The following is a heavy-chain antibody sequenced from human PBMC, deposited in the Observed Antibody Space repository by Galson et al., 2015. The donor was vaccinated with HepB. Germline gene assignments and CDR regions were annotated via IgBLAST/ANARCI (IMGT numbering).Heavy chain of an antibody. CDR1: GFTFSSYA. D-gene: IGHD6-19*01. Sequence: SLRLSCAASGFTFSSYAMSWVRQAPGKGLEWVSAISGSGGSTYYADSVKGRFTISRDNSKNTLYLQMNSLRAEDTAVYYCAKFNWVGSGWVLGLGFDYWGQGTLVTVSS. CDR3: AKFNWVGSGWVLGLGFDY. V-gene: IGHV3-23*01. CDR2: ISGSGGST. J-gene: IGHJ4*02.